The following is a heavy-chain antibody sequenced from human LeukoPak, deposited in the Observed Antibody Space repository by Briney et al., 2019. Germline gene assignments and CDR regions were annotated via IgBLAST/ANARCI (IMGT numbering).Heavy chain of an antibody. D-gene: IGHD4-17*01. J-gene: IGHJ1*01. V-gene: IGHV3-21*01. CDR3: ARVADDGDYIEYFQH. Sequence: GGSLRLSCAASGFTFGSYSMNWVRQAPGKGLEWVSSISSSSSYIYYADSVKGRFTISRDNAKNSLYLQMNSLRAEDTAVYYCARVADDGDYIEYFQHWGQGTLVTVSS. CDR1: GFTFGSYS. CDR2: ISSSSSYI.